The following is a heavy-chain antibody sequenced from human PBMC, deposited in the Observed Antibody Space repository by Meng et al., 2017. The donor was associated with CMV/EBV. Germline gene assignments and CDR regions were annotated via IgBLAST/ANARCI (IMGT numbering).Heavy chain of an antibody. Sequence: SVKVSCKASGGTFSSYAISWVRQAPGQGLEWMGGIIPILGIANYAQKFQGRVTITADKSTSTAYMELSSLRSEDTAVYYCARVDCGGDCYRGGWFDAWGQGTLVTVSS. J-gene: IGHJ5*02. CDR2: IIPILGIA. D-gene: IGHD2-21*01. CDR1: GGTFSSYA. V-gene: IGHV1-69*10. CDR3: ARVDCGGDCYRGGWFDA.